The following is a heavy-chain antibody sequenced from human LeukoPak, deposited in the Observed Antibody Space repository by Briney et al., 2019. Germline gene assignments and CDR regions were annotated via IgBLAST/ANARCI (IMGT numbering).Heavy chain of an antibody. J-gene: IGHJ5*02. CDR2: INPNGGTT. Sequence: VASVKVSCKASGYTFTIYYMHWVRQAPGQGLEWMGIINPNGGTTNYAQKFQGRVTMTRNTSITTAYMELRSLKSDDTAVYYCAREDYYGSGSFSNWLDPWGQGTLVTVSS. V-gene: IGHV1-46*01. CDR3: AREDYYGSGSFSNWLDP. D-gene: IGHD3-10*01. CDR1: GYTFTIYY.